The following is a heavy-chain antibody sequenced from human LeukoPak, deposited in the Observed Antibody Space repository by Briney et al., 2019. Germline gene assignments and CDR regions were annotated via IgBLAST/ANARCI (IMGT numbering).Heavy chain of an antibody. CDR3: SRAYYIPHSAYYYYYYMDV. J-gene: IGHJ6*03. Sequence: MSSETLSLTCTVSGGSISSSSYYWGWIRQPPGKGLEWIGSIYYSGSTYYNPSLKSRVTISVDTSKNQFSLKLSSVTAADTAVYYCSRAYYIPHSAYYYYYYMDVWGKGTTVTVSS. CDR2: IYYSGST. V-gene: IGHV4-39*01. D-gene: IGHD2/OR15-2a*01. CDR1: GGSISSSSYY.